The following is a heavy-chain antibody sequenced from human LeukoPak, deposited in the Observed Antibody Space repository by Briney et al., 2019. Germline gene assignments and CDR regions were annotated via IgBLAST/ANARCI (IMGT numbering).Heavy chain of an antibody. J-gene: IGHJ4*02. Sequence: GGSLRLSCAASGFTFSSYVMSWVRHAPAKGLEWVSAISGSGGSTYYADSVKGRFTISRDNSKNTLYLQMNSLRAEDTAVYYCAKVMRYYYDSSGLDYWGQGTLVTVSS. CDR1: GFTFSSYV. CDR3: AKVMRYYYDSSGLDY. D-gene: IGHD3-22*01. V-gene: IGHV3-23*01. CDR2: ISGSGGST.